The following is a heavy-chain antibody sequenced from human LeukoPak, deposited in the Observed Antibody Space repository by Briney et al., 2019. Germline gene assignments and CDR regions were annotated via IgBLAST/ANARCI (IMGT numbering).Heavy chain of an antibody. V-gene: IGHV4-59*12. CDR1: GGSISSYY. CDR2: IYYSGST. J-gene: IGHJ4*02. Sequence: KPSETLSLTCTVSGGSISSYYWSWIRQPPGKGLEWIGYIYYSGSTNYNPSLKSRVTISVDTSKNQFSLKLSSVTAADTAVYYCAREVGGIFDYWGQGTLVTVSS. CDR3: AREVGGIFDY. D-gene: IGHD2-15*01.